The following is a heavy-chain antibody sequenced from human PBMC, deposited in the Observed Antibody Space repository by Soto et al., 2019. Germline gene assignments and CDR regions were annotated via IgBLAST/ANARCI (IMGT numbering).Heavy chain of an antibody. CDR1: GFTFNNYW. CDR3: ARGGLEPVDH. D-gene: IGHD6-19*01. V-gene: IGHV3-74*01. Sequence: EVQLVESGGGLVQPGGSLRLSCGAFGFTFNNYWMHWVRQVPGKGLVWVSRINSEGTYTSHADSVKGRFTISRDNAKNTLYLQMNSLRAEDTAVYYSARGGLEPVDHWGQGTLVTVSS. J-gene: IGHJ5*02. CDR2: INSEGTYT.